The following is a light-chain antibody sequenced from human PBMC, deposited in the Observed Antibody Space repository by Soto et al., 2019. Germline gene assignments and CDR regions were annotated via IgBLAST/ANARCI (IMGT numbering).Light chain of an antibody. CDR1: QSVGGSY. Sequence: EIVLTQSPGTLSLSPGERATLSCRASQSVGGSYLAWFQQKPGQAPRLLIYVASTRATGVPDRFSGSGSATDFSLTLNRLEPEDFAVYYCQHYGSSPWTFGPGIKVEIK. V-gene: IGKV3-20*01. CDR2: VAS. J-gene: IGKJ1*01. CDR3: QHYGSSPWT.